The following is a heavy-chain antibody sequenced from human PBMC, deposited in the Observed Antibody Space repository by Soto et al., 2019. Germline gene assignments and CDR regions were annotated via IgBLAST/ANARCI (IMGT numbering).Heavy chain of an antibody. J-gene: IGHJ5*02. CDR1: GGCFRCYY. CDR3: GAYCSRTHCYDCFDP. CDR2: INHSGST. V-gene: IGHV4-34*01. Sequence: SETLSLTSAVYGGCFRCYYWSWIGQPPGKGLEWIGEINHSGSTNYNSSLKSRVTISADKSQNQFSLGLSSVTAADTAVYYCGAYCSRTHCYDCFDPWGQGTLVTVSS. D-gene: IGHD2-2*01.